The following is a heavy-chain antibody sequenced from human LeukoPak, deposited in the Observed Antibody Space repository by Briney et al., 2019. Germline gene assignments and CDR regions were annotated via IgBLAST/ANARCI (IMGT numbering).Heavy chain of an antibody. V-gene: IGHV1-69*04. CDR1: GGTFSSYA. CDR3: ARVGDRYCSSTSCPILNYYYYYGMDV. CDR2: IIPILGIA. Sequence: SVKVSCKASGGTFSSYAISWVRQAPGQGLEWMGRIIPILGIANYAQKFQGRVTITADKSTSTAYMELSSPRSEDTAVYYCARVGDRYCSSTSCPILNYYYYYGMDVWGQGTTVTVSS. D-gene: IGHD2-2*01. J-gene: IGHJ6*02.